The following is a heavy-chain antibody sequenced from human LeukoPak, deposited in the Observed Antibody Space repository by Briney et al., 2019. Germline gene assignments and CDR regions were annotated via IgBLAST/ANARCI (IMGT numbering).Heavy chain of an antibody. V-gene: IGHV3-7*01. J-gene: IGHJ5*02. CDR3: ARDSSSGFDP. CDR2: IKQDGSET. CDR1: GFTFSRYW. D-gene: IGHD6-25*01. Sequence: GGSLRLSCAASGFTFSRYWMSWVRQAPGKGLEWVANIKQDGSETYYVDSVKGRFTISKDNAKNSVYLQINSLRAEDTAVYYCARDSSSGFDPWGQGTLVTVSS.